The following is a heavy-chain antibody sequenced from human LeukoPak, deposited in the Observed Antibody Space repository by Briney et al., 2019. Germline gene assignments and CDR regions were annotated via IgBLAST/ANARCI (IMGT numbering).Heavy chain of an antibody. V-gene: IGHV1-8*01. J-gene: IGHJ6*02. Sequence: ASVKVSCKASGYTFTSYDINWVRQATGQGLEWMGWMNPNSGNTGYAQKFQGRVTMTRNTSISTAYMELSSLRSEDTAVYYCASPPSGWYWDYYYGMDVWGQGTTVTVSS. CDR3: ASPPSGWYWDYYYGMDV. CDR1: GYTFTSYD. CDR2: MNPNSGNT. D-gene: IGHD6-19*01.